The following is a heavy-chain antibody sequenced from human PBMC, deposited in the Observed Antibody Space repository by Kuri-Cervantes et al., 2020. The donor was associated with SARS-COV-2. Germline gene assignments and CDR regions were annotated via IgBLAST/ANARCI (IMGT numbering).Heavy chain of an antibody. Sequence: GESLKISCEASGFILGSYGMTWVRQAPGKGLQWVSSISAGGGRTDYADSVKVRFTISRDNSKKMVFLQMDKLRDEDAALYYCARVVAAAGRLWFDPWGQGTPVTVSS. V-gene: IGHV3-23*01. CDR1: GFILGSYG. CDR3: ARVVAAAGRLWFDP. CDR2: ISAGGGRT. D-gene: IGHD2-15*01. J-gene: IGHJ5*02.